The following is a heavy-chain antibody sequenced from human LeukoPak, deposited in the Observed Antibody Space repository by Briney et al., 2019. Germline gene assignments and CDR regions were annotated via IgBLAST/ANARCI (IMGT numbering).Heavy chain of an antibody. CDR3: AIVSGYSYGTTV. V-gene: IGHV3-21*01. Sequence: PGGPLRLSCAASGFTFSSYSMNWVRQAPGKGLEWVSSISSSSSYIYYADSVKGRFTISRDNAKNSLYLQMNSLRAEDTAVYYCAIVSGYSYGTTVWGQGTLVTVSS. J-gene: IGHJ4*02. D-gene: IGHD5-18*01. CDR2: ISSSSSYI. CDR1: GFTFSSYS.